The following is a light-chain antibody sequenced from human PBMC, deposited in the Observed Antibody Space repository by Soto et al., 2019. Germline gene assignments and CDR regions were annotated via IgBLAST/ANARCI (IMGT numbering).Light chain of an antibody. CDR3: AAWDDSLNGDV. J-gene: IGLJ1*01. V-gene: IGLV1-44*01. CDR2: SNY. CDR1: TSNIGSNT. Sequence: QSVLTQPPSASGTPGQRVTVSCSGSTSNIGSNTVNWFQQLPGTAPKLLIHSNYQRPSGVPGRFSGSKSGTSASLAISGLQSEDEADYFCAAWDDSLNGDVFGTGTKLTVL.